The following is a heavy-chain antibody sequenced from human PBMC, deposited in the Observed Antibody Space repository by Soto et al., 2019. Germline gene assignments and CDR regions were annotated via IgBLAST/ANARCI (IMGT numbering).Heavy chain of an antibody. CDR2: ISYDGSNK. J-gene: IGHJ6*02. CDR3: AKDMYYDFWSGYPRHYYYYYGMDV. Sequence: GGFLRLSCAASGFTFSSYGMHWVRQAPGKGLEWVAVISYDGSNKYYADSVKGRFTISRDNSKNTLYLQMNSLRAEDTAVYYCAKDMYYDFWSGYPRHYYYYYGMDVWGQGTTVTVSS. CDR1: GFTFSSYG. D-gene: IGHD3-3*01. V-gene: IGHV3-30*18.